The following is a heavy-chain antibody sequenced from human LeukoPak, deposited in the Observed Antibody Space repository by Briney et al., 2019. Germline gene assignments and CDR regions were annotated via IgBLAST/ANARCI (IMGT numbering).Heavy chain of an antibody. Sequence: SETLSLTCAVSGVSISRYYWSWIRQPPGKGLEWIGYIYYSGSTNYNPSLKSRVTISVDTPKNQFSLKLSSVTAADTAVYYWARVSFGGVPKTFDYWGQGTLVTVSS. CDR3: ARVSFGGVPKTFDY. D-gene: IGHD3-3*01. V-gene: IGHV4-59*01. J-gene: IGHJ4*02. CDR2: IYYSGST. CDR1: GVSISRYY.